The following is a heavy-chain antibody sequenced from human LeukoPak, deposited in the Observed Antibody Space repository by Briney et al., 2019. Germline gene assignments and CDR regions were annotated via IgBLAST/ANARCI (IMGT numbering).Heavy chain of an antibody. CDR2: INDLGAT. CDR1: GFTLSSYA. D-gene: IGHD2-2*01. V-gene: IGHV3-23*01. CDR3: SKDHCTTTRCIAGFDF. J-gene: IGHJ4*02. Sequence: GGSLRLSRAASGFTLSSYAMSWVRQAPGQGLQWVSGINDLGATFYADSVKGRFTISRDNSKNTLYLQMNSLRAEDTAVYYCSKDHCTTTRCIAGFDFWGQGTLVTVSS.